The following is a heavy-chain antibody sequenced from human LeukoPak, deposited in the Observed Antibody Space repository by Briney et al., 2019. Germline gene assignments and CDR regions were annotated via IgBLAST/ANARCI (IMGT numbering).Heavy chain of an antibody. CDR3: PSRSSGYSFDY. CDR1: GGTFSSYA. CDR2: IIPIFGTA. D-gene: IGHD3-22*01. Sequence: SVQVSCKASGGTFSSYAISWVRQAPGQGLEWMGRIIPIFGTANYAQKFQGRVTITTDKSTSTAYMELSSLRSEDTAVYYCPSRSSGYSFDYRGQGTLVTVSS. V-gene: IGHV1-69*05. J-gene: IGHJ4*02.